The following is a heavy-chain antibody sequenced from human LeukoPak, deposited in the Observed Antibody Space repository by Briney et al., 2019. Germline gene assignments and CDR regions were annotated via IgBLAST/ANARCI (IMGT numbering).Heavy chain of an antibody. J-gene: IGHJ3*02. Sequence: GEFLRLSCAASGFSFSYYGMHWVRQAPDKGLEWVAFIRYDGSNEYFADSVKGRFTISRDNSESTLYLQMNSLRSEDTAVYYCAKGLHGSSWSDAFDIWGQGTMVTVSS. CDR2: IRYDGSNE. D-gene: IGHD6-13*01. CDR1: GFSFSYYG. V-gene: IGHV3-30*02. CDR3: AKGLHGSSWSDAFDI.